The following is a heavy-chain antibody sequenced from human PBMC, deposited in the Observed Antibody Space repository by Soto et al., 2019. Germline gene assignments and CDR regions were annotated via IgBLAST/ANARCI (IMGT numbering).Heavy chain of an antibody. Sequence: PGGSLRLSCAASGFTFSSYSMNWVRQAPGKGLEWVSSISSSSSYIYYADSVKGRFTISRDNAKNSLYLQMNSLRAEDTAVYYCARDQAVAGTAGDYWGQGTLVTSPQ. CDR3: ARDQAVAGTAGDY. J-gene: IGHJ4*02. CDR1: GFTFSSYS. V-gene: IGHV3-21*01. CDR2: ISSSSSYI. D-gene: IGHD6-19*01.